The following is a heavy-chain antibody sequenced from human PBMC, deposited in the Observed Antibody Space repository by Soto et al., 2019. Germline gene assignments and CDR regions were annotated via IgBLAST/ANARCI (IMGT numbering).Heavy chain of an antibody. CDR3: ARDPVSPDYDFWSGSSSYYYYYGMDV. V-gene: IGHV1-69*06. J-gene: IGHJ6*02. CDR2: IIPIFGTA. D-gene: IGHD3-3*01. Sequence: GASVKVSCKASGGTFSSYAISWVRQAPGQGLEWMGGIIPIFGTANYAQKFQGRVTITADRSTSTAYMELSSLRSEDTAVYYCARDPVSPDYDFWSGSSSYYYYYGMDVWGQGTTVTV. CDR1: GGTFSSYA.